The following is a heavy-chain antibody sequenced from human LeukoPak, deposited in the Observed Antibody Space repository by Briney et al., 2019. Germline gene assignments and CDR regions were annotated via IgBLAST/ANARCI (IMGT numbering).Heavy chain of an antibody. D-gene: IGHD3-10*01. CDR3: ARRGVTIVRGVLD. CDR1: GVSISSSSYY. Sequence: KTSETLSLTCTVSGVSISSSSYYWGWIRQPPGKGLEWSGSIYDSGSTYYNPSLNSRATVSVDTSTNQFSLKLSSGTAADPAVYYCARRGVTIVRGVLDWGQGTMVTVSS. V-gene: IGHV4-39*01. J-gene: IGHJ4*02. CDR2: IYDSGST.